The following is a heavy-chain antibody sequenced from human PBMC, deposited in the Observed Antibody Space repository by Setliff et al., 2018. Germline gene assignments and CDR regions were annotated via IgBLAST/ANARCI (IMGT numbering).Heavy chain of an antibody. CDR3: GRAGKPYAIDI. CDR1: GFIFSDYY. J-gene: IGHJ3*02. CDR2: IKGDDSER. Sequence: PGGSLRLSCAASGFIFSDYYMDWVRQAPGKGLEWVANIKGDDSERYYVDSVKGRFTVSRDNVKNSLFLQMDSLRVDDTAVYYCGRAGKPYAIDIWGQGTMVTVSS. V-gene: IGHV3-7*04.